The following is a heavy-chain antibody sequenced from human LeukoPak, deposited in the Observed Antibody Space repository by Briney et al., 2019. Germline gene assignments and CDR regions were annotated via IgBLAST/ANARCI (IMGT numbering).Heavy chain of an antibody. CDR3: ARDLSGIAGYTYGRGIDY. CDR1: GFSFSTYW. J-gene: IGHJ4*02. Sequence: GSLRLSCAASGFSFSTYWMSWVRQAPGQGLEWVASIKYDASEKHYVDSVKGRFTISRDNGKNSLSLQMNSLRAEDTAVYYCARDLSGIAGYTYGRGIDYWGQGTLVTVSS. D-gene: IGHD5-18*01. V-gene: IGHV3-7*01. CDR2: IKYDASEK.